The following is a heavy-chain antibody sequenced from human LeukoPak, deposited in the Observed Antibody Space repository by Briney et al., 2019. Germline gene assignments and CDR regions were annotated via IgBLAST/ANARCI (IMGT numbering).Heavy chain of an antibody. D-gene: IGHD3-10*01. Sequence: GGSLRLSCAASGFTFDDYAMHWVRQAPGKGLEWVSGISWNSGSIGYADSVKGRFTISRDNAKNSLYLQMNSLRAEDTAVYYCARDLRPGRLDGSDAFDIWGQGTMVTVSS. V-gene: IGHV3-9*01. J-gene: IGHJ3*02. CDR2: ISWNSGSI. CDR3: ARDLRPGRLDGSDAFDI. CDR1: GFTFDDYA.